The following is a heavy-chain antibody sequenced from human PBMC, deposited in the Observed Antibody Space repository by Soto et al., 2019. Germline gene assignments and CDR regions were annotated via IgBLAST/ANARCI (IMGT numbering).Heavy chain of an antibody. CDR1: GGNFTTYT. D-gene: IGHD1-20*01. CDR2: IIPVLGIA. V-gene: IGHV1-69*02. J-gene: IGHJ4*02. Sequence: QVQLVQSGAEVKKPGSSVKVSCKASGGNFTTYTISWVRQAPGQGLEWMGRIIPVLGIANYALSFQGRVTITADKSTTTAYMELNSLRAEDTAVYYCARTAYKWNDDDDFDCWGQGTLLTVSS. CDR3: ARTAYKWNDDDDFDC.